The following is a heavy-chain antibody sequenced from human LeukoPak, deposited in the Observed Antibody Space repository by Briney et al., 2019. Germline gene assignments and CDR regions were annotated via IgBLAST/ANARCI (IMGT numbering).Heavy chain of an antibody. CDR3: ARRWNYGRNYYIDV. D-gene: IGHD1-7*01. V-gene: IGHV4-34*01. CDR1: GGSFSNYY. J-gene: IGHJ6*03. CDR2: INDRGRT. Sequence: PSETLSLTCAVYGGSFSNYYWSWIRQHPGKGLEWIGEINDRGRTNYNPSLMSRVAVSVDTSKKQFSLRLTSVTATDTAVYYCARRWNYGRNYYIDVWGKGATVSVSS.